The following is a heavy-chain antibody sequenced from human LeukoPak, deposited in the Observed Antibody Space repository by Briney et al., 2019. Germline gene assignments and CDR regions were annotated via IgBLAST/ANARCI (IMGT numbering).Heavy chain of an antibody. CDR2: IYYSGST. CDR1: GGSISTSSSY. J-gene: IGHJ4*02. V-gene: IGHV4-39*07. D-gene: IGHD3-22*01. CDR3: ARDVPPYFYDSGAYYLPSDIVDY. Sequence: PSETLSLTCTVSGGSISTSSSYWGWIRQPPGKGLEWIGTIYYSGSTYYNPSLKSRVTISVDTSKNQFSLKVSSVTAADTAVYYCARDVPPYFYDSGAYYLPSDIVDYWGQGTLVTVSS.